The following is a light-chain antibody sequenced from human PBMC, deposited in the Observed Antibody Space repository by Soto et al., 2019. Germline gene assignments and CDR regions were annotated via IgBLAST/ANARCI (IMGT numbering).Light chain of an antibody. V-gene: IGKV3-20*01. J-gene: IGKJ4*01. CDR1: QSVSSSY. CDR2: GAS. CDR3: QQYGSSPT. Sequence: EIVLTQSPGTLSLSPGERATLSCRASQSVSSSYLAWYQQKPGQAPRLLIYGASSSATGIPDRFSGRWSGTDFTLTISRLEPEDLAVYYCQQYGSSPTFGVGTKVEIK.